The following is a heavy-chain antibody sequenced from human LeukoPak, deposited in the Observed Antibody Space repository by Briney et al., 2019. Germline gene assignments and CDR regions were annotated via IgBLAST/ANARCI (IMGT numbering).Heavy chain of an antibody. CDR2: IRTDNGNT. D-gene: IGHD6-6*01. J-gene: IGHJ4*02. CDR1: GYAFTNYG. V-gene: IGHV1-18*01. CDR3: ARDRSSSFF. Sequence: GASVKVSCKASGYAFTNYGISWVRQAPGQGLEWMGWIRTDNGNTDYAQKFQGRDTMTTDTSTSTAYMELRSLRSDDTAVYYCARDRSSSFFWGQGTLVTVSS.